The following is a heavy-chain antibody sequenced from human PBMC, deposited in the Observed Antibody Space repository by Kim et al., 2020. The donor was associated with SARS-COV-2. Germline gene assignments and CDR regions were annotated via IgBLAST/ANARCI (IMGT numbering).Heavy chain of an antibody. CDR2: ISSSGSTI. V-gene: IGHV3-48*03. Sequence: GGSLRLSCAASGFTFSSYEMNWVRQAPGKGLEWVSYISSSGSTIYYADSVKGRFTISRDNAKNSLYLQMNSLRAEDTAVYYCARVTLGYSYGYVYYGMDVWGQGTTVTVSS. J-gene: IGHJ6*02. CDR3: ARVTLGYSYGYVYYGMDV. CDR1: GFTFSSYE. D-gene: IGHD5-18*01.